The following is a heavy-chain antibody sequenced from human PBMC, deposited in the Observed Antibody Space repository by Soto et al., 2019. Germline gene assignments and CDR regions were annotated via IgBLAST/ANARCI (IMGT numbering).Heavy chain of an antibody. V-gene: IGHV3-30*18. D-gene: IGHD5-18*01. Sequence: GGSLRLSCAASGFTFSSYGMHWVRQAPGKGLEWVAVISYDGSNKYYADSVKGRFTISRDNSKNTLYLQMNSLRAEDTAVYYCAKGHVDTAMVQIDYWGQGTLVTVSS. CDR2: ISYDGSNK. J-gene: IGHJ4*02. CDR3: AKGHVDTAMVQIDY. CDR1: GFTFSSYG.